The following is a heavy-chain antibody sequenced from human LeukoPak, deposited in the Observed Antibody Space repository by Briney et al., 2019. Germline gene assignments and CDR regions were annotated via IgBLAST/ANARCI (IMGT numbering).Heavy chain of an antibody. Sequence: GGSLRLSCAASGFTFSDYALIWVRQAPGKGLEWISAIRGTGGTTYYADSVKGRCTISRDNSRNTVYLQMNSLRAEDTALYFCGKDPNGDYVGAFDFLGPGTMVTVSS. CDR2: IRGTGGTT. V-gene: IGHV3-23*01. D-gene: IGHD4-17*01. J-gene: IGHJ3*01. CDR3: GKDPNGDYVGAFDF. CDR1: GFTFSDYA.